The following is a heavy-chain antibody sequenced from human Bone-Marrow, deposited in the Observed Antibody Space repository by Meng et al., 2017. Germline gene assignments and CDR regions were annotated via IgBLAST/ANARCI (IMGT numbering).Heavy chain of an antibody. CDR2: IYYSGST. J-gene: IGHJ4*02. D-gene: IGHD5-18*01. V-gene: IGHV4-31*03. CDR1: GGSISSGGYY. Sequence: QAQLQESGPGLVKPSQTLSVTCTVSGGSISSGGYYWSWIRQHPGKGLEWIGYIYYSGSTYYNPSLKSRVTISVDTSMNQFSLKMTSVTAADTDVCYCARDRSGYSLFDYWGQGTLVTVSS. CDR3: ARDRSGYSLFDY.